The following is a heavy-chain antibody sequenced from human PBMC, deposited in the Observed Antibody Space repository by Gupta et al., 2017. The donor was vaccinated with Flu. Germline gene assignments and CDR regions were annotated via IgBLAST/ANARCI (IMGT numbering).Heavy chain of an antibody. D-gene: IGHD3-16*01. CDR3: ERRGAYFFDY. CDR2: VYLNGDT. CDR1: GESLNSGGYF. J-gene: IGHJ4*02. Sequence: QVQLQESGPGLVKPSQILSLTCTVSGESLNSGGYFWSWIRHHPGKGLESIGYVYLNGDTYYNPSRQSRVSISVDTSKNQFSLEVGSVTAADTAVYYCERRGAYFFDYWGQGTRGTVAS. V-gene: IGHV4-31*03.